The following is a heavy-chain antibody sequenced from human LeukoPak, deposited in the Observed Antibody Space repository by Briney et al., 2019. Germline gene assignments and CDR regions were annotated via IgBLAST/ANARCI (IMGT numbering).Heavy chain of an antibody. CDR2: INPNSGGT. D-gene: IGHD3-22*01. CDR3: ARPLDYYESRGGLDY. V-gene: IGHV1-2*02. Sequence: ASVKVSCKASGYTFTGYYMHWVRQAPGQGLEWMGWINPNSGGTNYAQKFQGRVTMTRDTSISTAYMELSRLRSDDTAVYYCARPLDYYESRGGLDYWGQGPLVTVSS. CDR1: GYTFTGYY. J-gene: IGHJ4*02.